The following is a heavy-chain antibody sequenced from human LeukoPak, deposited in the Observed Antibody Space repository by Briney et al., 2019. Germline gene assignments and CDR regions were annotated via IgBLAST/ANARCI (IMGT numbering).Heavy chain of an antibody. V-gene: IGHV3-30*18. CDR3: AKATDDFWSGSPIDY. Sequence: GGSLRLSCAASGFTFSSYGMHWVRQAPGKGLEWVAVISYDGSNKYYADSVKGRSTISRDNSKSTLYPQMNSLRAEDTAVYYCAKATDDFWSGSPIDYWGQGTLVTVSS. CDR1: GFTFSSYG. D-gene: IGHD3-3*01. J-gene: IGHJ4*02. CDR2: ISYDGSNK.